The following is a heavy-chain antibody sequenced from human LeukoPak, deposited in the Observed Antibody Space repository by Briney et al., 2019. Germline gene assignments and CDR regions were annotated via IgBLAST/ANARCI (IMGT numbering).Heavy chain of an antibody. D-gene: IGHD2-21*01. CDR3: GRGRVNFDS. J-gene: IGHJ4*02. CDR2: IYYSGST. CDR1: GDSISRHLYF. V-gene: IGHV4-30-4*01. Sequence: SQTLSLTCPVPGDSISRHLYFWSWIRQPPGRGLEWIGYIYYSGSTYYNPSLKSRVTISVDTSKNQFSLKLSSVTAADTAVYYCGRGRVNFDSWGQGALVTVSS.